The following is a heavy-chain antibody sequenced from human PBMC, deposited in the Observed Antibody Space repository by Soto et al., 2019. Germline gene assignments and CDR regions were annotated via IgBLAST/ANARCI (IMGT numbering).Heavy chain of an antibody. V-gene: IGHV3-23*01. CDR3: ARELTYYYGSGSYPRVGYYGMDV. CDR2: ISGSGGST. D-gene: IGHD3-10*01. J-gene: IGHJ6*02. CDR1: GFTLSSYA. Sequence: PSGSLRLSCAASGFTLSSYAMSSVRQAPGKGLEWVSAISGSGGSTYYADSVKGRFTISRDNSKNTLYLQMNSLRAEDTAVYYCARELTYYYGSGSYPRVGYYGMDVWGQGTTVTVSS.